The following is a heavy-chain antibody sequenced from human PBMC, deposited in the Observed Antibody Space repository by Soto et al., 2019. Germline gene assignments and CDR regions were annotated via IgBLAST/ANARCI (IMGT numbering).Heavy chain of an antibody. CDR2: ITSDGDST. CDR3: VKGNQLLRYYFEF. Sequence: XESLRLSCSVSGFTFSKYAMHGVRQAPGKGLEYVSGITSDGDSTWHADSVKDRFTISRDNSKNTLFLQMSSLRVEDTAIYFCVKGNQLLRYYFEFWGPGTLVTVSS. V-gene: IGHV3-64D*06. D-gene: IGHD2-15*01. CDR1: GFTFSKYA. J-gene: IGHJ4*01.